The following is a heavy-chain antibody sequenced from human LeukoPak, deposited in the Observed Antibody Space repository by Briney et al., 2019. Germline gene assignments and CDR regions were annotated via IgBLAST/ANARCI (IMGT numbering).Heavy chain of an antibody. CDR2: IKQDGSEK. Sequence: GGSLRLSCAASGFTFSSYWMSWVRQAPGKGLEWVANIKQDGSEKYYVDSVKGRFTISRDNAKNSLYLQMNSLRAEDTAVYYCARERWYDFWSGYSGFYYYGMDVWGQGTTVTVSS. CDR1: GFTFSSYW. CDR3: ARERWYDFWSGYSGFYYYGMDV. V-gene: IGHV3-7*01. D-gene: IGHD3-3*01. J-gene: IGHJ6*02.